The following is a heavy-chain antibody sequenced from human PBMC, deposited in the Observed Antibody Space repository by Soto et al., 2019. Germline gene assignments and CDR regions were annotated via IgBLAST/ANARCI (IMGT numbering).Heavy chain of an antibody. D-gene: IGHD2-15*01. CDR1: GFTFSSCW. V-gene: IGHV3-74*01. J-gene: IGHJ6*02. CDR2: INSDGSST. CDR3: ARDGYCSGGSCYYYGMDV. Sequence: GGSLRLSCAASGFTFSSCWMHWVRQAPGKGLVWVSRINSDGSSTSYADSVKGRFTISRDNAKNTLYLQMNSLRAEDTAVYYCARDGYCSGGSCYYYGMDVWGQGTTVTVSS.